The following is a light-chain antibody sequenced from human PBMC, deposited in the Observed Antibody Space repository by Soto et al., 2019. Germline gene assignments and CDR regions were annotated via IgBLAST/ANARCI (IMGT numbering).Light chain of an antibody. V-gene: IGKV1-39*01. CDR1: QSITSY. CDR3: QQSYSLTRT. Sequence: DIQMTQSPPSLSASVGDRVTISCRASQSITSYLNWYQQKTGKAPNVLISAATSLQSGVPSRFSGRGSGTDFTLTISSLQPEDSATYYCQQSYSLTRTFGHGTKVEVK. CDR2: AAT. J-gene: IGKJ1*01.